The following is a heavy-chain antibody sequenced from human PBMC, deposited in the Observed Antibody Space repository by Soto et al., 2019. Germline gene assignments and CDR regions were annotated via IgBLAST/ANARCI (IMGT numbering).Heavy chain of an antibody. J-gene: IGHJ6*02. CDR3: TRERVRFLDLVKNGMDV. D-gene: IGHD3-3*01. V-gene: IGHV1-69*06. Sequence: SVKVSCKASGVTFSSYAISWVRQAPGQGLEWMGGIIPIFGTANYAQKFQGRVTITADKPTTTAYMELSXLGSEDTAIYYCTRERVRFLDLVKNGMDVGGQGTTVTVSS. CDR2: IIPIFGTA. CDR1: GVTFSSYA.